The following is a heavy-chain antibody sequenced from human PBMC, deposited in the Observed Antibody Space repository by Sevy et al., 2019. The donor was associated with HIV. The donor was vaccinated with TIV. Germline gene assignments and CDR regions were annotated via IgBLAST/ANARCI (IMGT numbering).Heavy chain of an antibody. CDR2: INPSGGST. CDR1: GYTFTSYY. CDR3: ASGGLTYYYDSSGSNSGYLDY. J-gene: IGHJ4*02. D-gene: IGHD3-22*01. V-gene: IGHV1-46*01. Sequence: ASVKVSCKASGYTFTSYYMHWVRQAPGQGLEWMGIINPSGGSTSYAQKFQGRVTMSRDTSTSSVNMELGSLRSEDTAVYYCASGGLTYYYDSSGSNSGYLDYWGQGALVTVSS.